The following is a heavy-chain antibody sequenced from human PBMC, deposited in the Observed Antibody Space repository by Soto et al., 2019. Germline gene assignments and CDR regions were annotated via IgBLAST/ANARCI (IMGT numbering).Heavy chain of an antibody. CDR2: ISYDGSNE. Sequence: QVQLVESGGGVVQPGGSLRLSCAASGLTFSNYGMHWVRQAPRKGLEWVAHISYDGSNEHYVDSVKGRFTTSRDNSKNTLYLQMTGLRAEDTAVYYCAEDSYYHDSTGYYIFDYWGQGTLVTVSS. V-gene: IGHV3-30*18. CDR3: AEDSYYHDSTGYYIFDY. D-gene: IGHD3-22*01. CDR1: GLTFSNYG. J-gene: IGHJ4*02.